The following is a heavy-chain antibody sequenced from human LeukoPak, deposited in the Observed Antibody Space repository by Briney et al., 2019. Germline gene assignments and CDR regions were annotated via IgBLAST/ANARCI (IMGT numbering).Heavy chain of an antibody. CDR3: ARYNYDSSGYHFDY. V-gene: IGHV3-9*01. D-gene: IGHD3-22*01. CDR1: GFTFDDYA. J-gene: IGHJ4*02. Sequence: GGSLRLSCAASGFTFDDYAMHWVRQAPGKGLEWVSGISWNSGSISYADSVKGRFTISRDNAKNSLYLQMNSLRAEDTAVYYCARYNYDSSGYHFDYWGQGTLVTVSS. CDR2: ISWNSGSI.